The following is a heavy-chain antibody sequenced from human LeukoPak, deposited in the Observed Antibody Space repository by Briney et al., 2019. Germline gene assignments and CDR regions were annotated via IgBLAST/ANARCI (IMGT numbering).Heavy chain of an antibody. Sequence: GGSLRLSCAASGFTLSSYSMNWVRQAPGKGLEWISYISSDSRTIYYGDSVKGRFTISRDNARNSLYLHMTSLRVEDTAVYYCAISAPNYYDSSGYYSYFQHWGQGTLVTVSS. J-gene: IGHJ1*01. CDR3: AISAPNYYDSSGYYSYFQH. V-gene: IGHV3-48*04. CDR2: ISSDSRTI. D-gene: IGHD3-22*01. CDR1: GFTLSSYS.